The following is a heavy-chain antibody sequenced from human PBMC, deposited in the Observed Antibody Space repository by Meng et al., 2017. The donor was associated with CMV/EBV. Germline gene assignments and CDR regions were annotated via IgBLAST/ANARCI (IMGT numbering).Heavy chain of an antibody. Sequence: ASVKVSCKASGYTFTGYYMHWVRQAPGQGLEWMGWINPNSGGTNYAQKFQGRVTMTRDTSISTAHMELSRLRSDDTAVYYCARDLGIVVVPADYYYGMDVWGQGTTVTVSS. CDR1: GYTFTGYY. CDR2: INPNSGGT. D-gene: IGHD2-2*01. J-gene: IGHJ6*02. V-gene: IGHV1-2*02. CDR3: ARDLGIVVVPADYYYGMDV.